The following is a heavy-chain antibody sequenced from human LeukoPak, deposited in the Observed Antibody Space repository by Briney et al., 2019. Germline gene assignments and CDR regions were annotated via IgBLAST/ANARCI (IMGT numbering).Heavy chain of an antibody. CDR1: GFAFSRHW. CDR2: MKEDGSQI. J-gene: IGHJ4*02. V-gene: IGHV3-7*01. CDR3: ARDPEGGACDY. D-gene: IGHD1-26*01. Sequence: GGSLRLSCAASGFAFSRHWMSWVRQAPGKGLEGVANMKEDGSQIYYVDSVKGRFSISRDNANNLVYLQMNSLRVEDTAVYYCARDPEGGACDYWGQGTLVTVSS.